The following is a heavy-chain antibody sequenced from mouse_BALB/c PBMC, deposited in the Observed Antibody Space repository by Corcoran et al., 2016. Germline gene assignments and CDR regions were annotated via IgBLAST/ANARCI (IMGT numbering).Heavy chain of an antibody. Sequence: EVQLQQSGPELVKPGASVKMSCKASGYTFTCYVMHWVKQKPGQGLEWIGYINPYNDGTKYNEKFKGKATLTSDKSSSTAYMELSSLTSEDSAVYYCARGWRVRSYAMDYWGQGTSVTVSS. D-gene: IGHD2-14*01. CDR2: INPYNDGT. V-gene: IGHV1S136*01. CDR1: GYTFTCYV. J-gene: IGHJ4*01. CDR3: ARGWRVRSYAMDY.